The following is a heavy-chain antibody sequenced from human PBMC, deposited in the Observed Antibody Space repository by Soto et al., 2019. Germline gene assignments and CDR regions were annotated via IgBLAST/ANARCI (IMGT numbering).Heavy chain of an antibody. Sequence: SDTLSLTCAVSGGSISSGGYYWGWIRQPPGKGLEWIGYIYYSGSTYYNPSLKSRVTISVDTSKNQFSLKLSSVTAADTAVYYCARVGSYYYDSSGYYFDYWGQGTLVTVSS. CDR3: ARVGSYYYDSSGYYFDY. J-gene: IGHJ4*02. D-gene: IGHD3-22*01. V-gene: IGHV4-31*11. CDR2: IYYSGST. CDR1: GGSISSGGYY.